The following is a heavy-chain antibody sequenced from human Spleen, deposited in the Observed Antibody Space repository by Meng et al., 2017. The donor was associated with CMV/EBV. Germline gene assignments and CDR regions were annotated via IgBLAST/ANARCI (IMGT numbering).Heavy chain of an antibody. J-gene: IGHJ4*02. Sequence: PETLSLTCDVYGGSFSGYYWSWIRQPPGKGLEWIGEINHSGSTNYNPSLKNRVTISVDTSKNQFSLKLSSVTAADTAVYYCARGGRSSYGYWGQGTLVTVSS. CDR2: INHSGST. CDR3: ARGGRSSYGY. CDR1: GGSFSGYY. V-gene: IGHV4-34*01. D-gene: IGHD6-6*01.